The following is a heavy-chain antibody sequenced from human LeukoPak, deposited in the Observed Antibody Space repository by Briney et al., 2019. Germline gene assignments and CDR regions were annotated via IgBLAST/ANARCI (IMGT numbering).Heavy chain of an antibody. D-gene: IGHD4-17*01. V-gene: IGHV3-43D*03. J-gene: IGHJ4*02. CDR3: AKDSTGDGYGDFDY. CDR1: GFTFDDYA. CDR2: ISWDGGST. Sequence: PGGSLRLSCAAYGFTFDDYAMHWVRHAPGKGLEWVYLISWDGGSTYYADSVKGRFTIYRDNSKNYLYLQMNSRRAEDTALYYCAKDSTGDGYGDFDYWGQGTLVTVSS.